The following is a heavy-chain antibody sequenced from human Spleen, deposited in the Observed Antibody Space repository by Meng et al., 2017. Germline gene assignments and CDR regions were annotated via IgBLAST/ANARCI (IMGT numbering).Heavy chain of an antibody. CDR1: GFTFDDYG. J-gene: IGHJ4*02. D-gene: IGHD6-13*01. V-gene: IGHV3-30*03. CDR2: ISYDGSNK. CDR3: ARVFPVLYSSSWYYFDY. Sequence: GESLKISCAASGFTFDDYGMNWVRQAPGKGLEWVAVISYDGSNKYYADSVKGRFTISRDNSKNTLYLQMNSLRAEDTAVYYCARVFPVLYSSSWYYFDYWGQGTLVTVSS.